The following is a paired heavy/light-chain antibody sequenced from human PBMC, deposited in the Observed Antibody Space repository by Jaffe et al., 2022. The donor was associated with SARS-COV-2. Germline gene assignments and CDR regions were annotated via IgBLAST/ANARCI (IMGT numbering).Heavy chain of an antibody. J-gene: IGHJ4*02. CDR3: ARGTGRFDY. CDR2: IYDSGNA. Sequence: QLQLQESGPGLVKPSETLSLTCTVSGGSIGISPYYWGWIRQPPGKGLEWIGSIYDSGNAYSNPSLKSRVTISADMSKNQFSLKLTSVTAADTAVYYCARGTGRFDYWGQGSQVIVSS. CDR1: GGSIGISPYY. V-gene: IGHV4-39*01.
Light chain of an antibody. CDR2: EGS. CDR3: CSYAGSNTWV. Sequence: QSALTQPASVSGSAGQSITISCTGTSNDVGNYEIVSWYQQHPGKAPKLMIYEGSKRPSGVSIRFSGSKSGNTASLTISGLQTEDEADYYCCSYAGSNTWVFGGGTKLTVL. J-gene: IGLJ3*02. V-gene: IGLV2-23*01. CDR1: SNDVGNYEI.